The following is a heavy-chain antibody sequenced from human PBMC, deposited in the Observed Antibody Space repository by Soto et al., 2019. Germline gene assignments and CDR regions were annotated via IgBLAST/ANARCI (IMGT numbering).Heavy chain of an antibody. CDR2: IYYSGST. Sequence: TLSLTCTVSVGSISSGGYYWSWIRQHPGKGLEWIGYIYYSGSTYYNPSLKSRVTISVDTSKNQFSLKLSSVTAADTAVYYCARGLRPLLRFLGFDYWGQGTLVTVSS. CDR1: VGSISSGGYY. CDR3: ARGLRPLLRFLGFDY. V-gene: IGHV4-31*03. J-gene: IGHJ4*02. D-gene: IGHD3-3*01.